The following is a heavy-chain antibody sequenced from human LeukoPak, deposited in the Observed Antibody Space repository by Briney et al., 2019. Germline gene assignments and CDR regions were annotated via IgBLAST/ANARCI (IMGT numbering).Heavy chain of an antibody. D-gene: IGHD6-19*01. CDR2: INHSGST. V-gene: IGHV4-34*01. CDR3: ARGNSSGWYEYYFDY. CDR1: GGSFSGYY. J-gene: IGHJ4*02. Sequence: SETLSLTCAVYGGSFSGYYWSWIRQPPGKGLEWIGEINHSGSTNYNPSLKSRVTISVDTSKNQFSLKLSSVTAADTAVYYCARGNSSGWYEYYFDYWGQGTLVTVSS.